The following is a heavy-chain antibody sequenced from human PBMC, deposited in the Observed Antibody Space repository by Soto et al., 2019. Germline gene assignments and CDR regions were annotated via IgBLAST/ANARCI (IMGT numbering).Heavy chain of an antibody. CDR2: IIPIFGTA. V-gene: IGHV1-69*06. CDR3: ARAIRREQQLLRALDY. Sequence: SVKVSCKASGGTFSSYAISWVRQAPGQGLEWMGGIIPIFGTANYAQKFQGRVTITADKSTSTAYMELSSLRSEDTAVYYCARAIRREQQLLRALDYWGQGTLVTVSS. D-gene: IGHD6-13*01. CDR1: GGTFSSYA. J-gene: IGHJ4*02.